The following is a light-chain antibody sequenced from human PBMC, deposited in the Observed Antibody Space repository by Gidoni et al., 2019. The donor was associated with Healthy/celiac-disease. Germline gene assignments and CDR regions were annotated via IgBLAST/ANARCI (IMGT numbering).Light chain of an antibody. CDR2: STN. CDR1: SGSVSTSYD. CDR3: VLYIGSGMV. Sequence: QTVVTQEPSVSGSTGGTVTLTCGLSSGSVSTSYDPSWYQQTPGQAPRTLIYSTNPRSSGVPDRFSGSILGNKAALTLPGAQADDESDYYCVLYIGSGMVFGGGTKLTVL. V-gene: IGLV8-61*01. J-gene: IGLJ2*01.